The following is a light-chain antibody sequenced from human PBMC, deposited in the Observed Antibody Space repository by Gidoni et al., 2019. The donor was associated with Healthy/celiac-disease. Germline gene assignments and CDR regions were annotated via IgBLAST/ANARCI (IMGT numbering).Light chain of an antibody. CDR3: QQRSNWLSLT. V-gene: IGKV3-11*01. Sequence: EIVLTQSPATLSLSPGGRATLSCRASQSVSSYLAWYQQKPGQAPRLLIYDASNRATGIPARFSGSGSGTDFTLTISSLEPEDFAVYYCQQRSNWLSLTFGGGTKVEIK. CDR1: QSVSSY. J-gene: IGKJ4*01. CDR2: DAS.